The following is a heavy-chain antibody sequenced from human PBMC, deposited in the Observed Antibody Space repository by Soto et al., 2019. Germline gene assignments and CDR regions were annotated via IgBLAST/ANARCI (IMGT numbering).Heavy chain of an antibody. J-gene: IGHJ4*02. D-gene: IGHD4-17*01. CDR1: GGSISSYY. CDR2: IYYSGST. V-gene: IGHV4-59*01. Sequence: SETLSLTCTVSGGSISSYYWSWIRQPPGKGLEWIGYIYYSGSTNYNPSLKSRVTISVDTSKNQFSLKLSSVTAADTAVYYCARTDYGDPSRLDYWGQGTLVTVSS. CDR3: ARTDYGDPSRLDY.